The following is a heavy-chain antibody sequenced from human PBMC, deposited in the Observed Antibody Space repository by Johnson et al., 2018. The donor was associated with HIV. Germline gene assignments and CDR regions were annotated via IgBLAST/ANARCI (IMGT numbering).Heavy chain of an antibody. Sequence: VQLVESGGGVVQPGGSLRLSCAASGFTFSSYAMDWVRQVPGKGLMWVSRISGDGSSSSYADSVKGRFTISRDNAKNTLYLQLNSLRVEDTAIYYCARGTPWDAFDIWGQGTMVTVSS. CDR1: GFTFSSYA. CDR2: ISGDGSSS. V-gene: IGHV3-74*02. J-gene: IGHJ3*02. CDR3: ARGTPWDAFDI.